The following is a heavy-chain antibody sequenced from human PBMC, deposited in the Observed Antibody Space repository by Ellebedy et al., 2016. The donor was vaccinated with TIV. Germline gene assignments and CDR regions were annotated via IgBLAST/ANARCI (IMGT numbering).Heavy chain of an antibody. J-gene: IGHJ4*02. CDR2: FDPEDGET. Sequence: ASVKVSCKVSGYTLTELSMHWVRQAPGKGLEWMGGFDPEDGETIYAQKFQGRVTMTEDTSTDTAYMELSSLRSEDTAVYYCARSSDYGGNLPFDYWGQGTLVTVSS. V-gene: IGHV1-24*01. D-gene: IGHD4-23*01. CDR1: GYTLTELS. CDR3: ARSSDYGGNLPFDY.